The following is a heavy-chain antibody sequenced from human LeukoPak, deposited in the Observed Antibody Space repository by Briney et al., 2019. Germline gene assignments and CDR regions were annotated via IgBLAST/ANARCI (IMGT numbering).Heavy chain of an antibody. CDR3: AREKGGSSPLYYYYYMDV. CDR2: TIPIFGTA. D-gene: IGHD6-13*01. Sequence: SVKVSCKASGGTFSSCAISWLRQAPGQGLEWMGGTIPIFGTANYAQKFQGRVTITADESTSTAYMELSSLRSEDTAVYYCAREKGGSSPLYYYYYMDVWGKGTTVTVSS. V-gene: IGHV1-69*13. CDR1: GGTFSSCA. J-gene: IGHJ6*03.